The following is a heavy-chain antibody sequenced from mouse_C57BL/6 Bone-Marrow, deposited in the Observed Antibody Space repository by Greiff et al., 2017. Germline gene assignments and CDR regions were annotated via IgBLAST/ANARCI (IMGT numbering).Heavy chain of an antibody. V-gene: IGHV1-54*01. J-gene: IGHJ2*01. CDR3: AGGIYYFDY. CDR1: GYAFTNYL. CDR2: INPGSGGT. Sequence: QVQLQQSGAELVRPGTSVKVSCKASGYAFTNYLIEWVKQRPGQGLEWIGVINPGSGGTNYNEKFKGKATLTADKSSSTAYMQLRSLTSEDSAVYFCAGGIYYFDYWGQGTTLTVSS.